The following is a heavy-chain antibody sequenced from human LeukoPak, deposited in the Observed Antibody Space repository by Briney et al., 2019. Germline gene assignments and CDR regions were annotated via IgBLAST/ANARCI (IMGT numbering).Heavy chain of an antibody. D-gene: IGHD5-18*01. CDR1: GFTFSSYA. Sequence: GGSLRLSCAASGFTFSSYAMHWVRQAPGKGLEWVAVISYDGSNKYYADSVKGRFTISRDNSKNTLYLQMNSLRAEDTAVYYCAKDSLGIQLWLPFDYWGQGTLVTVSS. CDR3: AKDSLGIQLWLPFDY. J-gene: IGHJ4*02. V-gene: IGHV3-30-3*01. CDR2: ISYDGSNK.